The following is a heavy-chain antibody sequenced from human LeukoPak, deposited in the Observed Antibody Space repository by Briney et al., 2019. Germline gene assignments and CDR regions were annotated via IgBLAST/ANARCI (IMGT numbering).Heavy chain of an antibody. CDR2: ISGSGGST. D-gene: IGHD5-18*01. CDR3: AKDGNTAMVRGPFDY. J-gene: IGHJ4*02. CDR1: GFTFSSYA. Sequence: PGGSLRLSCAASGFTFSSYAMSWVRQAPGKGQEWASAISGSGGSTYYADSVKGRFTISRDNSKNTLYLQMNSLRAEDTAVYYCAKDGNTAMVRGPFDYWGQGTLVTVSS. V-gene: IGHV3-23*01.